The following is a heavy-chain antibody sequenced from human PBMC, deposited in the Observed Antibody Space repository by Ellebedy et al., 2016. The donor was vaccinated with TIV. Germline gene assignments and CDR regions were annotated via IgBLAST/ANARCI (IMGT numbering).Heavy chain of an antibody. Sequence: SETLSLXXTVSGGSISSYYWSWIRQPPGKGLEWIGYIYYSGSTNYNPSLKSRVTISVDTSKNQFSLKLSSVTAADTAVYYCARNDFWSGWYYYYMDVWGKGTTVTVSS. CDR2: IYYSGST. D-gene: IGHD3-3*01. CDR1: GGSISSYY. J-gene: IGHJ6*03. V-gene: IGHV4-59*01. CDR3: ARNDFWSGWYYYYMDV.